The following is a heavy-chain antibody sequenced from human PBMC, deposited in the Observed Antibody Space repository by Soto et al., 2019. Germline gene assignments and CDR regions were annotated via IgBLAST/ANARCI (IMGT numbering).Heavy chain of an antibody. CDR1: GFTFSSYA. CDR3: ARDFKELGEIFYFDY. CDR2: ISYDGSNK. D-gene: IGHD3-16*01. J-gene: IGHJ4*02. Sequence: GGSLRLSCAASGFTFSSYAMHWVRQAPGKGLEWVAVISYDGSNKYYADSVKGRFTISRDNSKNTLYLQMNSLRAEDTAVYYCARDFKELGEIFYFDYWGQGTLVTVSS. V-gene: IGHV3-30*04.